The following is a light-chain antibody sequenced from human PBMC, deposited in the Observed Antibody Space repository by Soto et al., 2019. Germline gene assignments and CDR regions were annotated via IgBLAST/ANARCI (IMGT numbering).Light chain of an antibody. CDR3: QQYNDWPTWT. CDR2: GAS. CDR1: QSVSSN. J-gene: IGKJ1*01. Sequence: EIVMTQSPATLSVSPGERATLSCRASQSVSSNLAWYQQKPCQAPRLIIYGASTRATGIPARFSGSGSGTEFTLTISSLQSEDFAVYYCQQYNDWPTWTVGQGTKWDIK. V-gene: IGKV3-15*01.